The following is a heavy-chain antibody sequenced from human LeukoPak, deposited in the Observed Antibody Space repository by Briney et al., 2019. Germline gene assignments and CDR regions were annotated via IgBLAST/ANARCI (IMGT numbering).Heavy chain of an antibody. J-gene: IGHJ4*02. CDR3: ARDLRSGSVRFDY. CDR2: INPSGGST. CDR1: GYTFTTYY. Sequence: ASVKVSCKASGYTFTTYYIHWERQAPGQGLEWMGIINPSGGSTNYAQKFQGRVTMTRDTSTSTVYMELSGLTSEDTGVYYCARDLRSGSVRFDYWGQGTLVTVSS. D-gene: IGHD3-10*01. V-gene: IGHV1-46*01.